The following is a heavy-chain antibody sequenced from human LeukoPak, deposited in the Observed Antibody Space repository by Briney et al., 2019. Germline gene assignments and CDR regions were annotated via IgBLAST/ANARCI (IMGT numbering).Heavy chain of an antibody. CDR3: VQEGPRGLAFDI. CDR1: GLTFSNYG. J-gene: IGHJ3*02. CDR2: ISDSGQTT. V-gene: IGHV3-23*01. Sequence: PGGSLRLSCAASGLTFSNYGMSWVRHAPGKGLEWVSSISDSGQTTSYADTVKGRFTISRDNSKNTLYLQMNSLRAEDTAVYYCVQEGPRGLAFDIWGQGTKVTVSS.